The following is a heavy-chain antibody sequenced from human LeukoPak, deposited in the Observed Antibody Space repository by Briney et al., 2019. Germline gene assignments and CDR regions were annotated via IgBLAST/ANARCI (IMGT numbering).Heavy chain of an antibody. Sequence: GGSLRLSCAASRFTFNTYAVNWVRQAPGKGLEWVSAISGNGDITYYADSVRGRFTISRDNSKNTLYLQMNSLRAEDTAVYYCAKGYYTDYWGQGTLVTVSS. CDR2: ISGNGDIT. D-gene: IGHD2-2*02. J-gene: IGHJ4*02. CDR1: RFTFNTYA. V-gene: IGHV3-23*01. CDR3: AKGYYTDY.